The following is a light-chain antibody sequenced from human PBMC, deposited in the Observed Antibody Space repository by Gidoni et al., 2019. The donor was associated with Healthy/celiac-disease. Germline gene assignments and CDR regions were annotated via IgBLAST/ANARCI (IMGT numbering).Light chain of an antibody. CDR2: GAS. CDR3: QQYGSSPALT. J-gene: IGKJ4*01. V-gene: IGKV3-20*01. Sequence: EIVLTQSPGTLSLSPGERATLSCRASQSVSSRHLAWYQQKPGQAPRLLIHGASSRATGIPDRVSGSGAGTDFTLTISRLEPEDFAVYYCQQYGSSPALTFGGGTKVEIK. CDR1: QSVSSRH.